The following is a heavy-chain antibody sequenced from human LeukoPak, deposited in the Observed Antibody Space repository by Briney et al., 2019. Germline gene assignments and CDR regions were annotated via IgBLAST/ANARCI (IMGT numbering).Heavy chain of an antibody. D-gene: IGHD3-3*01. CDR1: GYTFIDYY. J-gene: IGHJ4*02. CDR3: ARLAVFPL. V-gene: IGHV1-2*02. Sequence: ASVKVSFKASGYTFIDYYIYWMRQAPGQGGEGMGWINPTSGGTNYAQKFQGRVNINRDREISTAYMELSGLRSDDTAVYYCARLAVFPLWGQGTLVTVSS. CDR2: INPTSGGT.